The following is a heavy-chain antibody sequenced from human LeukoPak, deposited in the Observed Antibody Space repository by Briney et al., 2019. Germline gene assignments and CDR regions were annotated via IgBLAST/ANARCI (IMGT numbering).Heavy chain of an antibody. J-gene: IGHJ4*02. V-gene: IGHV3-20*04. Sequence: GGSLRLSCAASGFTFDDYGMSWVRQAPGKGLEWVSGINWNGGSTGYADSVKGRFTISRDNAKNSLYLQMNSLRAGDTALYYCARDRDYYDSSGYYFEIDYWGQGTLVTVSS. CDR3: ARDRDYYDSSGYYFEIDY. CDR1: GFTFDDYG. D-gene: IGHD3-22*01. CDR2: INWNGGST.